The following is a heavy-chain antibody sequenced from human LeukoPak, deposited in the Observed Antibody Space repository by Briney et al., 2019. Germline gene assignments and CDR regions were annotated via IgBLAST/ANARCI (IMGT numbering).Heavy chain of an antibody. CDR1: GFTFSSYS. CDR3: ARTYSSSWYGCSGY. CDR2: ISSSSSYI. J-gene: IGHJ4*02. D-gene: IGHD6-13*01. V-gene: IGHV3-21*01. Sequence: GGSLRLSCAAYGFTFSSYSMNWVRQAPGKGLEWVSSISSSSSYIYYADSVKGRFTISRDNAKNSLYLQMNSLRAEDTAVYYCARTYSSSWYGCSGYWGQGTLVTVSS.